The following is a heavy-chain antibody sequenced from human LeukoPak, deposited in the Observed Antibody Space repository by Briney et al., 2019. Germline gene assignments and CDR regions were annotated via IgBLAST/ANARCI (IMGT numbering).Heavy chain of an antibody. V-gene: IGHV3-23*01. Sequence: GGSMRLSCAASGFTFSSYAMNWVRQAPGKGLEWVSAITGSGGRTYYADSVKGRFTISRDNSKNTLYLQMNSLRAEDTAVYYCAKVIVGATSFDYWGQGTLVTVSS. CDR1: GFTFSSYA. J-gene: IGHJ4*02. CDR3: AKVIVGATSFDY. CDR2: ITGSGGRT. D-gene: IGHD1-26*01.